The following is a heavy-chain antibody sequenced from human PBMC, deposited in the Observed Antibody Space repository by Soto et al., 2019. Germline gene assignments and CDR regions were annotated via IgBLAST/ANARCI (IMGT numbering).Heavy chain of an antibody. CDR3: VRDQLILPADDFYYGVDV. CDR2: IKQDGGEK. V-gene: IGHV3-7*03. J-gene: IGHJ6*02. Sequence: EVQLVESGGGSVQPGEALSLSCVASGFTFSMYWRSWVRQGPGKGLEWVARIKQDGGEKYYVDSVKGRFTVSRANAKNSLYLQLHSLSADDAAIYYCVRDQLILPADDFYYGVDVWGQGTTVTVSS. CDR1: GFTFSMYW.